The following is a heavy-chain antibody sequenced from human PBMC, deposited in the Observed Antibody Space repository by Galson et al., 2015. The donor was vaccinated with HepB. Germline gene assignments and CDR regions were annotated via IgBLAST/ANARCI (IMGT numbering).Heavy chain of an antibody. CDR1: GFTFSGFR. Sequence: SLRLSCAASGFTFSGFRMTWVRQAPGRGLEWVANIQKDGSERNYVDSVKGRFTISRDNAERSLYLQMNSLRADDTAVYYCAKNRGSSEFGGQGTLVTVSS. CDR2: IQKDGSER. J-gene: IGHJ4*02. V-gene: IGHV3-7*03. D-gene: IGHD7-27*01. CDR3: AKNRGSSEF.